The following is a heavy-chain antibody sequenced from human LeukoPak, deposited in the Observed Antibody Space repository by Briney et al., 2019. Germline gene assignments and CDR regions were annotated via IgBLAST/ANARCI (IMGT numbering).Heavy chain of an antibody. J-gene: IGHJ4*02. CDR3: ARRDGYNGPLDY. Sequence: PSETLSLTCTVSGGPISSSRYYWDWVRQPPGKGLEWIGGIYYSGSTYYNPSLKSRVTISVDTSKNQFFLKLSSMTAADAAVYYCARRDGYNGPLDYWGQGTLVTVSS. D-gene: IGHD5-24*01. CDR2: IYYSGST. CDR1: GGPISSSRYY. V-gene: IGHV4-39*01.